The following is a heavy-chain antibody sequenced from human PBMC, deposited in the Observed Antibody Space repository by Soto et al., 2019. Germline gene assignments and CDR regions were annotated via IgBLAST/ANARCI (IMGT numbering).Heavy chain of an antibody. CDR1: GFTFSSYA. J-gene: IGHJ4*02. CDR2: IYDSGST. CDR3: AAAPRY. D-gene: IGHD2-15*01. Sequence: PGGSLRLSCAASGFTFSSYAMSWVRQAPGKGLEWIGYIYDSGSTNYNPSLKSRVTISVDTSKNQFSLRLTSVTAADTAVYYCAAAPRYWGQGTLVTVSS. V-gene: IGHV4-59*01.